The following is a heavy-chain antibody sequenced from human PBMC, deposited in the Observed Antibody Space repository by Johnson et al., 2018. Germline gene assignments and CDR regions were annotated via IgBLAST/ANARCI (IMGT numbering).Heavy chain of an antibody. J-gene: IGHJ3*02. V-gene: IGHV3-23*04. Sequence: VQLVQSGGGLGQPGGSXRLSCVASGFTFGNYAMSWVRQSRGKGLEWVATVGGGGSATDSADSVKGRFTISRDNSRNTVYLQMTSVRAEDTAIYYCVKDFVSANGVFDPFDIWGQGTVVTISS. CDR2: VGGGGSAT. CDR1: GFTFGNYA. D-gene: IGHD3-10*01. CDR3: VKDFVSANGVFDPFDI.